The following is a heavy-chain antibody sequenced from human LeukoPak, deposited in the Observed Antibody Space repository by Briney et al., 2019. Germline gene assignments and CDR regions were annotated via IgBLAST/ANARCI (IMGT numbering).Heavy chain of an antibody. Sequence: PSETLSLTCAVYGGSFSGYYWSWIRQPPGKGLEWIGEINHSGSTNYNPSLKSRVTISVDTSKNQFSLKLSSVTAADTAVYYCARDYYGSGSYYNGYGMDVWGQGTTVTVSS. CDR2: INHSGST. CDR1: GGSFSGYY. V-gene: IGHV4-34*01. D-gene: IGHD3-10*01. CDR3: ARDYYGSGSYYNGYGMDV. J-gene: IGHJ6*02.